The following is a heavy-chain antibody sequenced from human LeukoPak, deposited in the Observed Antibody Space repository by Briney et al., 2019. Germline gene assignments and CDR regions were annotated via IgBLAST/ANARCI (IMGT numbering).Heavy chain of an antibody. Sequence: GGSLRLSCAASGFTLSSYAMHWVRQAPGKGLECVSGISSNGGSTNYANSVKGRFTISRDNSKNTLYLQMGSLRAEDMAVYYCARRGYSYGPTVDYYYMDVWGKGTTVTVSS. V-gene: IGHV3-64*01. CDR2: ISSNGGST. J-gene: IGHJ6*03. CDR3: ARRGYSYGPTVDYYYMDV. CDR1: GFTLSSYA. D-gene: IGHD5-18*01.